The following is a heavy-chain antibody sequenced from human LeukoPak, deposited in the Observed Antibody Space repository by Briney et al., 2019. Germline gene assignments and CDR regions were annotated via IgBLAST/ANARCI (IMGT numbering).Heavy chain of an antibody. CDR2: ISSSSSYI. D-gene: IGHD3-3*01. CDR3: ARYNFWSGSRYGMDV. CDR1: GFTFSSYS. V-gene: IGHV3-21*01. Sequence: PGGSLRLSCAAPGFTFSSYSMNWVRQAPGKGLEWVSSISSSSSYIYYADSVKGRFTISRDNAKNSLYLQMNSLRAEDTAVYYCARYNFWSGSRYGMDVWGQGTTVTVSS. J-gene: IGHJ6*02.